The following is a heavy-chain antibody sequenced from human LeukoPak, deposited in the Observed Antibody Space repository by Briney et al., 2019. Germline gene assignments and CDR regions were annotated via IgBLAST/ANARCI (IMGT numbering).Heavy chain of an antibody. CDR1: GGSVSSGTYY. CDR2: INHSGST. V-gene: IGHV4-39*07. CDR3: ARGRMNYYGSGSYYWFDP. D-gene: IGHD3-10*01. J-gene: IGHJ5*02. Sequence: SETLSLTCTVSGGSVSSGTYYWSWIRQPPGKGLEWIGEINHSGSTNYNPSLKSRVTISVDTSKNQFSLKLSSVTAADTAVYYCARGRMNYYGSGSYYWFDPWGQGTLVTVSS.